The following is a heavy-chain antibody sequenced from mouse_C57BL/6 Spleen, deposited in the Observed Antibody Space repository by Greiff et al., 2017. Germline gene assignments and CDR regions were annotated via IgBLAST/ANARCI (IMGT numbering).Heavy chain of an antibody. D-gene: IGHD1-1*01. J-gene: IGHJ4*01. V-gene: IGHV1-55*01. CDR1: GYTFTSYW. CDR3: ARTYYYGKGAMDY. Sequence: QVHVKQSGAELVKPGASVKMSCKASGYTFTSYWITWVKQRPGQGLEWIGDIYPGSGSTNYNEKFKSKATLTVDTSSSTAYMQLSSLTSEDSAVYYCARTYYYGKGAMDYWGQGTSVTVSS. CDR2: IYPGSGST.